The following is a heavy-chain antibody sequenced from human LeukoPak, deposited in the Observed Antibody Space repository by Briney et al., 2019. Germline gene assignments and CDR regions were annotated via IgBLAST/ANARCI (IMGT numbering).Heavy chain of an antibody. V-gene: IGHV3-53*04. J-gene: IGHJ5*02. CDR2: ISVTGST. CDR1: GFTVNSNY. Sequence: GGSLRLSCGASGFTVNSNYMAWVRQAPGKGLEWVAFISVTGSTHYSESVRGRFTISRHNSNNTLYLQMGSLRPEDTGVYYCARDLRSCSGGECYEYKLFDPWGQGTLVTVSS. CDR3: ARDLRSCSGGECYEYKLFDP. D-gene: IGHD2-21*01.